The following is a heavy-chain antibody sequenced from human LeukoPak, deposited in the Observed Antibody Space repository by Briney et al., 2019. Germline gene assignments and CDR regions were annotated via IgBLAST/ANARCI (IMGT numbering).Heavy chain of an antibody. V-gene: IGHV3-23*01. Sequence: GGSLRLSCTASGFNFSSYAISWVRQAPGKGLEWVSTFSGSGGRTYYADSVKGRFTISRDNSKNTLSLQMNSLRAEDTAVYYCAKALTPYHSNWFDPWGQGTLVTVSS. J-gene: IGHJ5*02. CDR2: FSGSGGRT. CDR3: AKALTPYHSNWFDP. CDR1: GFNFSSYA.